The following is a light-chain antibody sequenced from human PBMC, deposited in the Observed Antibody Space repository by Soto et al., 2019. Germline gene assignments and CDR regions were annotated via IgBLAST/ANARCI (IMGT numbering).Light chain of an antibody. CDR2: GAS. J-gene: IGKJ1*01. CDR3: HQDGSSVWT. V-gene: IGKV3-20*01. Sequence: IVMTQSPGTLSLSPGESAPLSCRASQSVTTNSIAWYHQKLGQATRLMLFGASSTTTGIPYRFSGSGSGTACSLTIGRLEPGDVAVYYGHQDGSSVWTVGQGTKVVI. CDR1: QSVTTNS.